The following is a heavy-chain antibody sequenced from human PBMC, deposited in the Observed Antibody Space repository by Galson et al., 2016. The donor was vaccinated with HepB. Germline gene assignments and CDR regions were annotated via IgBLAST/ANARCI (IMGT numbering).Heavy chain of an antibody. Sequence: SVKVSCKASGGTFVQFAFSWVRQAPGQGLEWMGGINPIFGTAKYAQKFQGRVTITADKSTSTAYMELSSLRSEDTAVYYCTRESAEGPAMVALYDWGHGTLVTFSS. CDR1: GGTFVQFA. CDR3: TRESAEGPAMVALYD. D-gene: IGHD5-18*01. CDR2: INPIFGTA. V-gene: IGHV1-69*06. J-gene: IGHJ4*01.